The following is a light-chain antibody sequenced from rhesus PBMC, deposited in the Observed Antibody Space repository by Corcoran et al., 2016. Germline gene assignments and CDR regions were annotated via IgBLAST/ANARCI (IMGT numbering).Light chain of an antibody. V-gene: IGKV1-22*01. J-gene: IGKJ3*01. Sequence: DIQMTQSPSSLSASVGDTVTITCRASQGISSWLAWYQQNPGKAPKLLIYKASSLQIGVPSRFSGSGSGTDFTLTISSLKSEDFATYYCQQYSSRPFPFGPGTKLDIK. CDR1: QGISSW. CDR2: KAS. CDR3: QQYSSRPFP.